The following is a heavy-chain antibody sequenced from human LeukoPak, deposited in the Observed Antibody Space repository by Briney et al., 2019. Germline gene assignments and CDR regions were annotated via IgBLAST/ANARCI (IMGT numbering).Heavy chain of an antibody. V-gene: IGHV4-34*01. D-gene: IGHD3-10*01. CDR1: GGSFSGYY. CDR3: ARGLKIRKTYYYGSGSSFDY. CDR2: INHSGST. Sequence: SETLSLTCAVYGGSFSGYYWSWIRQPPGKGLEWIGEINHSGSTNYNPSLKSRVTISVDASKNQFSLKLSSVTAADTAVYYCARGLKIRKTYYYGSGSSFDYWGQGTLVTVSS. J-gene: IGHJ4*02.